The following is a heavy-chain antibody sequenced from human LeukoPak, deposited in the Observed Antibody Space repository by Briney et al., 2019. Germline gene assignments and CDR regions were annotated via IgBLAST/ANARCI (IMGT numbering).Heavy chain of an antibody. Sequence: ASVKVSCKASGYTFTSYYMHWVRQAPGQGLERTGIINPSGGSTSYAQKFQGRVTMTRDTSTSTVYMELSSLRSEDTAVYYCAREISLEYSSSNGPDYWGQGTLVTVSS. CDR3: AREISLEYSSSNGPDY. CDR2: INPSGGST. V-gene: IGHV1-46*01. D-gene: IGHD6-6*01. CDR1: GYTFTSYY. J-gene: IGHJ4*02.